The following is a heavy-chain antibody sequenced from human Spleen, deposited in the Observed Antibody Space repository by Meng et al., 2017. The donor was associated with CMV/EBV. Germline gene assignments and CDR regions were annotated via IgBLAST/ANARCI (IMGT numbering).Heavy chain of an antibody. CDR1: GGSISSNF. D-gene: IGHD6-13*01. Sequence: SETLSLTCTVSGGSISSNFWNWIRQPPGKGLEWIGFIYYTGRTNYNPSLRSRVTISVDTSKNQFSLELLSVTAADTAVYYCARGMGSMWYGYYFDSWGQGALVTVSS. J-gene: IGHJ4*02. CDR2: IYYTGRT. V-gene: IGHV4-59*01. CDR3: ARGMGSMWYGYYFDS.